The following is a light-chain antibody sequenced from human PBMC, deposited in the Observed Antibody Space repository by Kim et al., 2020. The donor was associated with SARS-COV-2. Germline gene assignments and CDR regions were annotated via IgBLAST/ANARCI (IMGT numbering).Light chain of an antibody. CDR1: SLRSYY. Sequence: ALGQTVRITCQGDSLRSYYATWYQQKPGQAPVLVLYSKNSRPSGIPDRFSGSSSGNTASLTITGAQAEDEGDYYCKSRDSSGNLVVFGGGTQLTVL. V-gene: IGLV3-19*01. J-gene: IGLJ3*02. CDR3: KSRDSSGNLVV. CDR2: SKN.